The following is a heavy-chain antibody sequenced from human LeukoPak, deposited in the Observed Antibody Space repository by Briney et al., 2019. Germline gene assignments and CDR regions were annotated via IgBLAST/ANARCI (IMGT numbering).Heavy chain of an antibody. D-gene: IGHD5-18*01. CDR1: GFTVSSNY. CDR3: ARSIRLTGYDY. J-gene: IGHJ4*02. CDR2: IYSGGST. V-gene: IGHV3-53*01. Sequence: GSLSLSCAASGFTVSSNYMSWVRQAPGKGLEWVSVIYSGGSTYYADSVKGRFTISRDNSKNTLYLQMNSLRAEDTAVYYCARSIRLTGYDYWGQGTLVTVSS.